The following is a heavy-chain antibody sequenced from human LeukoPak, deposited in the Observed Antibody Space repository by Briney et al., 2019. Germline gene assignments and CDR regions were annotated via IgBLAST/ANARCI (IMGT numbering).Heavy chain of an antibody. Sequence: GGSLRLSCAASGFTFSSYAMHWVRQAPGKGLEWVAVISYDGSNKYYADSVKGRFTISRDNSKNTLYLQMNSLGAEDTAGYYCAKEGITICGVVTVYIWFDRWGQGTLVTVSS. CDR1: GFTFSSYA. J-gene: IGHJ5*02. CDR2: ISYDGSNK. D-gene: IGHD3-3*01. CDR3: AKEGITICGVVTVYIWFDR. V-gene: IGHV3-30-3*01.